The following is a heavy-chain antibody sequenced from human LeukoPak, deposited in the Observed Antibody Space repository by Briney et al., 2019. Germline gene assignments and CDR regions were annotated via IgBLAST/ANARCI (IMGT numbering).Heavy chain of an antibody. CDR2: ITNDGSST. J-gene: IGHJ4*02. V-gene: IGHV3-74*01. Sequence: GGSLRLSCAASGLTFSSHWMHWVRQAPGKGLVWVSRITNDGSSTTYADSVKGRFTISRDNAKNMLYLQVNSLGAEDTAVHYCATQQGGNPAYWGQGTLVTVSS. CDR3: ATQQGGNPAY. D-gene: IGHD1-14*01. CDR1: GLTFSSHW.